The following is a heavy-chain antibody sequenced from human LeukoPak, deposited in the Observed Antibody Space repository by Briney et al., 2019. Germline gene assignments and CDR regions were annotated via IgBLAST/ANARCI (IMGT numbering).Heavy chain of an antibody. J-gene: IGHJ3*02. CDR3: ARDRLDIVVVPADDAFDI. CDR1: GYTFTGYY. Sequence: GASVKVSCKASGYTFTGYYMHWVRQAPGQGLERMGWINPNSGGTNYAQKFQGRVTMTRDTSISTAYMELSRLRSDDTAVYYCARDRLDIVVVPADDAFDIWGQGTMVTASS. V-gene: IGHV1-2*02. D-gene: IGHD2-2*01. CDR2: INPNSGGT.